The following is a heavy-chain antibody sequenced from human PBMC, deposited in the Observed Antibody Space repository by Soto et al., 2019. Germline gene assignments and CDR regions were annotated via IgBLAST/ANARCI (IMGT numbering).Heavy chain of an antibody. J-gene: IGHJ6*02. V-gene: IGHV3-53*01. D-gene: IGHD1-26*01. CDR1: GFTVRNNY. CDR3: ARDRGSYWDGYYYYGMDV. CDR2: IYSGGST. Sequence: GGSLRLSCAASGFTVRNNYMSWVRQAPGKGLEWVSVIYSGGSTYYADSVKGRFTISRDNSKNTLYLQMNSLRAEDTAVYYCARDRGSYWDGYYYYGMDVWGQGTTVTVSS.